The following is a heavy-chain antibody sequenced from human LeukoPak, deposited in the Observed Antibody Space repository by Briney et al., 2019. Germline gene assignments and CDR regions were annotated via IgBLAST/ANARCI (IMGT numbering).Heavy chain of an antibody. CDR2: VSSSSNHI. CDR1: GFSFSSYS. J-gene: IGHJ3*02. Sequence: GGSLRLSCVASGFSFSSYSISWVRQAPGKGLEWVSSVSSSSNHIYYADPVKGRFTISRDNAKNSLYLQMNSLRADDTALYYCATNVTADSYDASDIWGQGTFVTVSS. V-gene: IGHV3-21*01. D-gene: IGHD2-21*02. CDR3: ATNVTADSYDASDI.